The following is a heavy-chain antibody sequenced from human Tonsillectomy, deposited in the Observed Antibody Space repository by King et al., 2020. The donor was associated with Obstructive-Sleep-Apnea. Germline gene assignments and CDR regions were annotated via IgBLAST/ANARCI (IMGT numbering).Heavy chain of an antibody. CDR2: IYPGDSDP. V-gene: IGHV5-51*01. J-gene: IGHJ6*02. CDR3: ARSMYYFNALDV. CDR1: GYNFSNYW. Sequence: VKLVESGAEVKKPGESLKISCKGSGYNFSNYWIGWVRQMPGNGLDWMGNIYPGDSDPTYSPSFQGQVTISADKSISTAYLQWSSLTASDTAMYYCARSMYYFNALDVWGQGTTVTVSS.